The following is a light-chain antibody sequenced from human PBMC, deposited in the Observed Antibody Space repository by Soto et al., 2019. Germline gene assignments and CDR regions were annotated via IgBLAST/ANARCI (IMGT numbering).Light chain of an antibody. Sequence: EVVLTQPPAALSLSPGERATLSCRASQIVSSYLALYQQKPGQAPRLLIYDASNRATGIPARFSGSGSGTDFTLTISSLEPEDFAVYYCQQRSNLPPITFCQLGRLEI. V-gene: IGKV3-11*01. CDR2: DAS. CDR1: QIVSSY. CDR3: QQRSNLPPIT. J-gene: IGKJ5*01.